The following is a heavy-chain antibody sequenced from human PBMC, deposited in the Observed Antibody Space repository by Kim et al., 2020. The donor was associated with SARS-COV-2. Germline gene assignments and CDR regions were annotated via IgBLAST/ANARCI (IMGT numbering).Heavy chain of an antibody. V-gene: IGHV3-11*03. CDR2: ISSSSSYT. CDR3: ARKRTAAGRSYYYYYGMDV. J-gene: IGHJ6*02. D-gene: IGHD6-25*01. Sequence: GGSLRLSCAASGFTFSDYYMSWIRQAPGKGLEWVSYISSSSSYTNYADSVKGRFTISRDNAKNSLYLQMNSLRAEDTAVYYCARKRTAAGRSYYYYYGMDVWGQGTTVTVSS. CDR1: GFTFSDYY.